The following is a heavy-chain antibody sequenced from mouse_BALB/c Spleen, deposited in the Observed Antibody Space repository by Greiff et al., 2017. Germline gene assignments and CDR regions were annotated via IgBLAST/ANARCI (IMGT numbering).Heavy chain of an antibody. CDR3: TRIYDGYFHFDD. CDR1: GYTFTSYW. D-gene: IGHD2-3*01. J-gene: IGHJ2*01. V-gene: IGHV1-69*02. Sequence: QVQLQQPGAELVRPGASVKLSCKASGYTFTSYWIHWVKQRPGQGLEWIGDIYPSDSYTNYNQKFKDKATMTVDKSSSTAYMQLSSPTTEDSAVYYCTRIYDGYFHFDDWGQGTTLTVSA. CDR2: IYPSDSYT.